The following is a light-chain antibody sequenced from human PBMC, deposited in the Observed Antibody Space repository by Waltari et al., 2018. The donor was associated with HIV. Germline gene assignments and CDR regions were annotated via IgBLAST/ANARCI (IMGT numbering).Light chain of an antibody. CDR2: WAT. Sequence: VVMIQSPRYLPVSFGEPASISCVSNESLRHENGFNYLDWYLQRPGRAPQLLIQWATSRAFGVPTRFGGSASDTNFTLTISRLETCDVGLYYCMQTLRIPWTFGQGTRV. CDR1: ESLRHENGFNY. J-gene: IGKJ1*01. CDR3: MQTLRIPWT. V-gene: IGKV2-28*01.